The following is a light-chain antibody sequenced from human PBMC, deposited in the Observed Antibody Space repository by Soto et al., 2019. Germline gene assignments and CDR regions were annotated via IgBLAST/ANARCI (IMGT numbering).Light chain of an antibody. CDR1: HDIGSY. CDR3: QQYENLPRFI. J-gene: IGKJ3*01. V-gene: IGKV1-33*01. CDR2: YAS. Sequence: DIQMNQSPSSPSASLGGRGTITCLAGHDIGSYLNWYQQKPGKAPKLLIYYASNLETGVSSRFSGSGSGTDFTFTISSLQPEDIATYFCQQYENLPRFIFGPGTKVDIK.